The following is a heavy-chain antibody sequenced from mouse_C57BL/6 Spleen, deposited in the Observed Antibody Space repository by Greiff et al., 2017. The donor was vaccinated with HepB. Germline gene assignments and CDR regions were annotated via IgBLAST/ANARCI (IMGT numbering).Heavy chain of an antibody. J-gene: IGHJ1*03. CDR1: GFTFSNYW. V-gene: IGHV6-3*01. Sequence: EVNVVESGGGLVQPGGSMKLSCVASGFTFSNYWMNWVRQSPEKGLEWVAQIRLKSDNYATHYAESVKGRFTISRDDSKSSVYLQMNNLRAEDTGIYYCTGGSPPYWYFDVWGTGTTVTVSS. CDR3: TGGSPPYWYFDV. CDR2: IRLKSDNYAT. D-gene: IGHD1-1*01.